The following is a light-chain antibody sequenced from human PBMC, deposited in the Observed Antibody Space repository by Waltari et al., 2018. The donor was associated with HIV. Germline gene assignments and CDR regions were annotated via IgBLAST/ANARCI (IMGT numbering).Light chain of an antibody. V-gene: IGLV2-14*01. CDR2: EVT. CDR1: DLQDCQY. J-gene: IGLJ2*01. CDR3: TSYISGTSPV. Sequence: QSALTQPASVSGSPGQSITISCDLQDCQYVSWYQRHPGKAPKVIIYEVTNRPSGLSNRFSGSKSGNTATLTISGLQPEDEADYFCTSYISGTSPVFGRGTRVTVL.